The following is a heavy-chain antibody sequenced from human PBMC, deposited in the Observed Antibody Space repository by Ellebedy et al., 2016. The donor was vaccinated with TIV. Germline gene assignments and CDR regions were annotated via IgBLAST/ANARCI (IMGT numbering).Heavy chain of an antibody. Sequence: GESLKISCAASGFTFSSYSMNWVRQAPGKGLEWVSYISGSSNTIYYADSVKGRFTISRDNAKNSLFLQMKSLRDEDTAVDYCATATGRRWSLGYWGQGTLVTVSS. CDR2: ISGSSNTI. D-gene: IGHD5-24*01. J-gene: IGHJ4*02. V-gene: IGHV3-48*02. CDR3: ATATGRRWSLGY. CDR1: GFTFSSYS.